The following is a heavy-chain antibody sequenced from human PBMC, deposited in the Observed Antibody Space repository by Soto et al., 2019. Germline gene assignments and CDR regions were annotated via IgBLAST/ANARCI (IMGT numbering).Heavy chain of an antibody. CDR1: VCSVNTGSYY. V-gene: IGHV4-61*01. J-gene: IGHJ4*02. Sequence: PSETRSLTCTVSVCSVNTGSYYWTWIRQPPGKALEWIGYMFHSGTTNSNPSLESRVTISVDTSKNQFSLRLNSVTAADTAVYYCARAIRTVTTIDYWGQGTLVTVS. D-gene: IGHD4-17*01. CDR3: ARAIRTVTTIDY. CDR2: MFHSGTT.